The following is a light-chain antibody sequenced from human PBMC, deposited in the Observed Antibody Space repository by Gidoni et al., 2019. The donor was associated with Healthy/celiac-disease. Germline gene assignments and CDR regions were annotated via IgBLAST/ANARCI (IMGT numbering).Light chain of an antibody. CDR1: QSVSSN. V-gene: IGKV3-15*01. J-gene: IGKJ2*01. Sequence: EIVMTQSPATLSVSPGERATLSCRASQSVSSNLAWYQQKPGQAPRLLIYGASTRATGIPARFSGSGSGTEVTLTISSLQSEDFAVYYCQQYNNWPYTFXXXTKLEIK. CDR3: QQYNNWPYT. CDR2: GAS.